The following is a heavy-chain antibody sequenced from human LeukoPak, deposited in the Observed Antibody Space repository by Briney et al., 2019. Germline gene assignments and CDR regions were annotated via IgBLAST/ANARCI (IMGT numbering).Heavy chain of an antibody. Sequence: PGGSLRLSCTASGFTFGDYAMSWVRQAPGKGLEWVGFIRSKAYGGTTEYAASVKGRFTISRDDSKSIAYLQMNSLKTEDTAVYYCTRDNPTYYYGSGTFDYWGQGTLVTVSS. CDR1: GFTFGDYA. CDR3: TRDNPTYYYGSGTFDY. V-gene: IGHV3-49*04. D-gene: IGHD3-10*01. CDR2: IRSKAYGGTT. J-gene: IGHJ4*02.